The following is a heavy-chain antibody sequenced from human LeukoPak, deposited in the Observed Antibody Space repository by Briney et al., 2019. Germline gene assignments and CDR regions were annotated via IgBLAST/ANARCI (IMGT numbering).Heavy chain of an antibody. V-gene: IGHV1-2*06. Sequence: ASVKVSCKASGYTFTGYYMHWVRQAPGQGLEWMGRINPNSGGTNYAQKFQGRVTMTRDTSISTAYMELSRLRSDDTAVYYCARVATMVRGLKGAFDYWGQGTLVTASS. D-gene: IGHD3-10*01. J-gene: IGHJ4*02. CDR3: ARVATMVRGLKGAFDY. CDR1: GYTFTGYY. CDR2: INPNSGGT.